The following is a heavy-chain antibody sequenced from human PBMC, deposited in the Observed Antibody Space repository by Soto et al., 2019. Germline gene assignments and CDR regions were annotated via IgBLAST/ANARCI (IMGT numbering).Heavy chain of an antibody. CDR2: INHSGST. CDR1: GGPFSGYY. Sequence: SETLSLTCAVYGGPFSGYYWSWIRQPPGKGLEWIGEINHSGSTNYNPSLKSRVTISVDTSKNQFSLKLSSVTAADTAVYYCARGGYYDRSGYYYYVWYFDLWGRVTLVTASS. D-gene: IGHD3-22*01. J-gene: IGHJ2*01. CDR3: ARGGYYDRSGYYYYVWYFDL. V-gene: IGHV4-34*01.